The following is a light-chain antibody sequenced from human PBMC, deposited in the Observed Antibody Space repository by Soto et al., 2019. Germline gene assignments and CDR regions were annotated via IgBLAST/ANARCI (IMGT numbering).Light chain of an antibody. J-gene: IGLJ3*02. CDR1: SSDAEGYKF. CDR3: CSYASGSTYWV. Sequence: QSALTQPASVSGSPGQSITISCTATSSDAEGYKFVAWYQQHPGKAPKVMIYEDSKRPSGVSYRFSGSKSVNTAALTISGLQAEDEADYHCCSYASGSTYWVFGGGTKLAVL. CDR2: EDS. V-gene: IGLV2-23*01.